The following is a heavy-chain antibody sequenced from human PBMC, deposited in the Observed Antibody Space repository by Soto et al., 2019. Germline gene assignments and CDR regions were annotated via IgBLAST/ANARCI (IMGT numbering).Heavy chain of an antibody. D-gene: IGHD6-19*01. CDR2: IRSSSSTI. CDR3: ARYSSGWYGGFDY. V-gene: IGHV3-48*02. J-gene: IGHJ4*02. Sequence: EVQLVESGGGLVQPGGSLRLSCAASGFTFSSYSMNWVRQAPGKGLEWVSYIRSSSSTIYYADSVKGRFTISRDNAKNSLYLQMNSLRDEDTAVYYCARYSSGWYGGFDYWGQGTLVTVSS. CDR1: GFTFSSYS.